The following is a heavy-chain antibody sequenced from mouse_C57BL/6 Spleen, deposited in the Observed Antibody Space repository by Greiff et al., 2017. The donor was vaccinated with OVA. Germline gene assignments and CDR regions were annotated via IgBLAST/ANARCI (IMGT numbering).Heavy chain of an antibody. CDR3: ARGILRYAMDY. D-gene: IGHD1-1*01. CDR1: GFTFSDYG. V-gene: IGHV5-17*01. J-gene: IGHJ4*01. Sequence: EVKLVESGGGLVKPGGSLKLSCAASGFTFSDYGMHWVRQAPEKGLEWVAYISSGSSTIYYADTVKGRFTISRDNAKNTLFLQMTSLRSEDTAMYYCARGILRYAMDYWGQGTSVTVSS. CDR2: ISSGSSTI.